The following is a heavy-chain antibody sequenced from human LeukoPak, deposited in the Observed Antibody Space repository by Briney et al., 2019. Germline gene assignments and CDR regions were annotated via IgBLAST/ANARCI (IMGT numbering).Heavy chain of an antibody. J-gene: IGHJ4*02. CDR3: ASTYSSGWYDY. V-gene: IGHV1-2*02. CDR1: GYSFTSYG. Sequence: ASVKVSCKASGYSFTSYGISWVRQAPGQGLEWMGWINPNSGGTNYAQKFQGRVTMTRDTSISTAYMELSRLRSDDTAVYYCASTYSSGWYDYWGQGTLVTVSS. D-gene: IGHD6-19*01. CDR2: INPNSGGT.